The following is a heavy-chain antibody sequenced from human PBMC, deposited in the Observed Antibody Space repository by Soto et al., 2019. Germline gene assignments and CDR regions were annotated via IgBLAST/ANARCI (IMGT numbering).Heavy chain of an antibody. D-gene: IGHD3-22*01. CDR1: GGSISSYY. J-gene: IGHJ4*02. CDR2: IYYSGST. CDR3: ARAFRLLPDY. V-gene: IGHV4-59*01. Sequence: SETLSLTCTVSGGSISSYYWSWIRQPPGKGLEWIGYIYYSGSTNYNPSLKSRVTISVDTSKNQFSLKLSSVTAADTAVYYCARAFRLLPDYWGQGTLVTVSS.